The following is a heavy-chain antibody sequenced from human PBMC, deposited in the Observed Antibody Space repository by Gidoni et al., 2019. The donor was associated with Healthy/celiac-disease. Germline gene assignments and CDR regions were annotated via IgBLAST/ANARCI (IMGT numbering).Heavy chain of an antibody. CDR2: ISAYNGNT. CDR3: AREGYSSSWYIVDWFDP. Sequence: QVQLVQSGAEVTTPGASVKVSCKASGYTFTSYGISWVRQAPGQGLEWMGWISAYNGNTNYAQKLQGRVTMTTDTSTSTAYMELRSLRSDDTAVYYCAREGYSSSWYIVDWFDPWGQGTLVTVSS. D-gene: IGHD6-13*01. V-gene: IGHV1-18*01. J-gene: IGHJ5*02. CDR1: GYTFTSYG.